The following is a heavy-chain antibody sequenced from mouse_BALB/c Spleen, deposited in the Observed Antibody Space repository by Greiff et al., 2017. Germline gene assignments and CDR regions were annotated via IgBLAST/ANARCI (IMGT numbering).Heavy chain of an antibody. CDR2: IDPGSGSI. CDR3: ARREGEGDYDGKGYLDY. D-gene: IGHD2-4*01. V-gene: IGHV1-62-2*01. CDR1: GYTFTGYI. Sequence: QVQLQQSGAGLVKPGASVKLSCTASGYTFTGYIIHWVKQRSGKGLEWIGRIDPGSGSIKYNEKFKDKATLTGDKSSSTFYMELSRLTSEDSAVYYCARREGEGDYDGKGYLDYWGQGTTLTVSS. J-gene: IGHJ2*01.